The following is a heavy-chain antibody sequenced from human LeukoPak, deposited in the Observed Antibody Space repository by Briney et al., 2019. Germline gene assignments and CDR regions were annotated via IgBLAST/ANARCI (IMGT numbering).Heavy chain of an antibody. Sequence: PGGSLRLSCAASGFTFSSYWMSWVRQAPGKWLEWVAYIKQDGSEKYYVDSVKGRFTISRDNAKNSLYLQMNSLRAEDTAVYYCARRKKEWGSIAFDIWGQGTMVTASS. D-gene: IGHD7-27*01. V-gene: IGHV3-7*01. CDR2: IKQDGSEK. CDR3: ARRKKEWGSIAFDI. CDR1: GFTFSSYW. J-gene: IGHJ3*02.